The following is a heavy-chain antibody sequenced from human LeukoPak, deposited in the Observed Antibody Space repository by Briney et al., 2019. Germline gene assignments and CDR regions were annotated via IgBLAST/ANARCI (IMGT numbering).Heavy chain of an antibody. CDR1: GFTFNTYA. CDR2: ISGGDVST. D-gene: IGHD6-6*01. Sequence: PGGSLRLSCAASGFTFNTYAMSWVRQAPGKGLEWVSSISGGDVSTSYADSVKGRFTISRDNSKNTLYLEMDSLRAEDTAVYYCAREEIAARRKPHTYWGQGTLVTVSS. CDR3: AREEIAARRKPHTY. V-gene: IGHV3-23*01. J-gene: IGHJ4*02.